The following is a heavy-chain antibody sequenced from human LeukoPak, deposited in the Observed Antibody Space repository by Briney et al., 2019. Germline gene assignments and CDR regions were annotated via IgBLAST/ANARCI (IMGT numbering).Heavy chain of an antibody. J-gene: IGHJ4*02. CDR1: GYSFTSYW. D-gene: IGHD3-22*01. V-gene: IGHV5-51*01. CDR2: IYPGDSDT. Sequence: GESLKISCKGSGYSFTSYWIGWVRQMPGKGLEWMGIIYPGDSDTRYSPSFQGQVTISADKSISTAYLQWSSLKAPDTAMYYCARAYYYDSSGYLYYFDYWGQGTLVTVSS. CDR3: ARAYYYDSSGYLYYFDY.